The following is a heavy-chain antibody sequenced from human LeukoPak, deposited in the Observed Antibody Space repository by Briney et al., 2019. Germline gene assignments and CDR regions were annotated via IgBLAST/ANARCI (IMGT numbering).Heavy chain of an antibody. CDR2: INHSGST. D-gene: IGHD2-15*01. CDR3: ARDSLSGGFFDY. Sequence: TSETLSLTCAVYGGSFSGYYWSWIRQPPGKGLEWIGEINHSGSTNYNPSLKSRVTISVDTSKNQFSLKLSSETAADTAVYYCARDSLSGGFFDYWGQGTLVTVSS. J-gene: IGHJ4*02. CDR1: GGSFSGYY. V-gene: IGHV4-34*01.